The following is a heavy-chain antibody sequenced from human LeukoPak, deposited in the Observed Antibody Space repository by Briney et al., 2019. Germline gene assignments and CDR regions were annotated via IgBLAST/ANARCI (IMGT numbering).Heavy chain of an antibody. CDR3: ARGLGGGSGSYSEYYYYGMDV. D-gene: IGHD3-10*01. J-gene: IGHJ6*02. CDR2: IKQDGSEK. Sequence: GGSLRLSCAASGFTFSSYWMSWVRQAPGKGLEWVANIKQDGSEKYYVDSVKGRFTISRDNSKNTLYLQMNSLRAEDTAVYYCARGLGGGSGSYSEYYYYGMDVWGQGTTVTVSS. CDR1: GFTFSSYW. V-gene: IGHV3-7*03.